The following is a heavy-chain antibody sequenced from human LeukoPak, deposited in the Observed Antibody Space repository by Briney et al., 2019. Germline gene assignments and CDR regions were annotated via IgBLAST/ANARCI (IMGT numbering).Heavy chain of an antibody. CDR3: TRGRTVLGGTTLDGL. D-gene: IGHD1-26*01. J-gene: IGHJ4*02. V-gene: IGHV1-2*02. CDR1: VYTFTGYH. CDR2: INPNSGAT. Sequence: ASVNVSCMASVYTFTGYHMHWVRQAPGQGLEWMGWINPNSGATNYAQKLQGRVTMTRDTSINTAYMELSRLTSDDTDLYYCTRGRTVLGGTTLDGLWGQGTLVTVSS.